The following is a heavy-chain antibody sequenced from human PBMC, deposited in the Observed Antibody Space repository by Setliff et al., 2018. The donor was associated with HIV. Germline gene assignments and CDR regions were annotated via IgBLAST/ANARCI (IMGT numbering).Heavy chain of an antibody. D-gene: IGHD3-22*01. CDR1: GGSINSYY. J-gene: IGHJ3*02. CDR3: ASAPIVVVIPHAFDI. CDR2: IYYSGGT. Sequence: SETLSLTCSVSGGSINSYYWSWIRQPPGKGLEWVGYIYYSGGTTYNPSLKSRVTISVDTSKNQFSLKLSSVTAADTAVYYCASAPIVVVIPHAFDIWGQGTMVTVSS. V-gene: IGHV4-59*01.